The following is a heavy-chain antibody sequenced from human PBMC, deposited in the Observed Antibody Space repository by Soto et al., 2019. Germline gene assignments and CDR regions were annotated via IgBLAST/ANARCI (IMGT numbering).Heavy chain of an antibody. CDR3: ARDLSVIPTGYGMDV. Sequence: SLRLSCASSGFTFSDYYMSWIRHAPGKGLEWVSYISSSGSTIYYADSVKGRFTISRDNAKNSLYLQMNSLRAEDTAVYYCARDLSVIPTGYGMDVWGQGTTVTVSS. D-gene: IGHD3-16*02. CDR2: ISSSGSTI. CDR1: GFTFSDYY. J-gene: IGHJ6*02. V-gene: IGHV3-11*01.